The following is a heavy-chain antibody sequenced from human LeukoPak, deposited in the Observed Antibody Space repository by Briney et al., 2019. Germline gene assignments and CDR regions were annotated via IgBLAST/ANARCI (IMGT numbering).Heavy chain of an antibody. CDR2: INPNSGDT. Sequence: GASVKVSCKASGYTFTGYHMHWVRQAPGQGLEWMGRINPNSGDTNYAQKFQGRVTMTRDTSISTAYVELSRLRSDDTAVYYCARDYCSSTSCLFDYWGQGTPVTVSS. CDR1: GYTFTGYH. V-gene: IGHV1-2*06. D-gene: IGHD2-2*01. CDR3: ARDYCSSTSCLFDY. J-gene: IGHJ4*02.